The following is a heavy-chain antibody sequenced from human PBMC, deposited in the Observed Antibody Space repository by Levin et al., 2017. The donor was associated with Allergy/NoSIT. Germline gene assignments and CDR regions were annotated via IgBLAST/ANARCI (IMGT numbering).Heavy chain of an antibody. D-gene: IGHD6-19*01. CDR3: AKDREWLVLSRAFDI. CDR2: ISYDGSNK. J-gene: IGHJ3*02. CDR1: GFTFSSHG. V-gene: IGHV3-30*18. Sequence: GGSLRLSCAASGFTFSSHGMHWVRQAPGKGLEWVAVISYDGSNKDYVESVKGRFTISRDNSKNTVNLQMNSLRSEDTALYYCAKDREWLVLSRAFDIWGQGTMVTVSS.